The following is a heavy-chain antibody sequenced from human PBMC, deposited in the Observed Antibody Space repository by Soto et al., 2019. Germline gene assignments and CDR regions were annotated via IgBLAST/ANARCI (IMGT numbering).Heavy chain of an antibody. CDR1: GFTFSSYG. D-gene: IGHD6-19*01. Sequence: GGSLRLSCAASGFTFSSYGMHWVRQAQGKGLEWVAVISYDGSNKYYADSVKGRFTISRDNSKNTLYLQMNSLRAEDTAVYYCAKDQVAGSGISDYWGQGTLVTVSS. CDR2: ISYDGSNK. V-gene: IGHV3-30*18. J-gene: IGHJ4*02. CDR3: AKDQVAGSGISDY.